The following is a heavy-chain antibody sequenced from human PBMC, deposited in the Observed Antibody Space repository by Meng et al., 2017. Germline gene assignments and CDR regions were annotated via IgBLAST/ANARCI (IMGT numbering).Heavy chain of an antibody. CDR2: IIPIFGTA. D-gene: IGHD5-24*01. CDR1: GGTFSSYA. Sequence: SVKVSCKASGGTFSSYAISWVRQAPGQGLEWMGGIIPIFGTANYAQKFQGRVTITADESTSTAYMELSSLRSEDTAVYYCARVELERALVGRDSYNYYYYYGMDVWGQGTTVTVSS. CDR3: ARVELERALVGRDSYNYYYYYGMDV. V-gene: IGHV1-69*13. J-gene: IGHJ6*02.